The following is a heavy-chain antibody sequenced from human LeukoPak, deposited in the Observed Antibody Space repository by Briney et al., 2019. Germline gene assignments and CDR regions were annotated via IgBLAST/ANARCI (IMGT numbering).Heavy chain of an antibody. CDR3: ARDHHLYDSSGWAFDY. CDR1: GYTFTSYG. V-gene: IGHV1-18*01. Sequence: ASVKVSCKASGYTFTSYGISWVRQAPGQGLEWMGWISAYNGNTNYAQKLQGRVTMTTDTSTSTAYMELRSLRSDDTAVYYCARDHHLYDSSGWAFDYWGQGTLVTVSP. D-gene: IGHD6-19*01. CDR2: ISAYNGNT. J-gene: IGHJ4*02.